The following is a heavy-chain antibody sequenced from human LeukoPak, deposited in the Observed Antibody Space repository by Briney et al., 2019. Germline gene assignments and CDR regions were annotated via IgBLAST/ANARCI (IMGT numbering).Heavy chain of an antibody. CDR2: IWYDGSNK. Sequence: PGGSLRLSCAASGFTFSSYGMPWVRQAPGKGLEWVAVIWYDGSNKYYADSVKGRFTISRDNSKNTLYLQMNSLRAEDTAVYYCARDTTGTTFTFDYWGQGTLVTVSS. CDR3: ARDTTGTTFTFDY. V-gene: IGHV3-33*01. CDR1: GFTFSSYG. D-gene: IGHD1-7*01. J-gene: IGHJ4*02.